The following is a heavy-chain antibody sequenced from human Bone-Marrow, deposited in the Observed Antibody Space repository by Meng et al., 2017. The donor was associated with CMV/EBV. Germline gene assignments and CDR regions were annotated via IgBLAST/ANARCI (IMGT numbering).Heavy chain of an antibody. CDR1: GFTFMNYA. Sequence: GESLKISCAASGFTFMNYAMAWVRQAPGEGLEWVSAISTSGSNTYYADSVRGRFTISRGNSRNTLYLQMSSLRADDTAIYYCAKILQAHIIAYYYGMDVWGQGTPVTVSS. D-gene: IGHD4-11*01. CDR3: AKILQAHIIAYYYGMDV. CDR2: ISTSGSNT. J-gene: IGHJ6*02. V-gene: IGHV3-23*01.